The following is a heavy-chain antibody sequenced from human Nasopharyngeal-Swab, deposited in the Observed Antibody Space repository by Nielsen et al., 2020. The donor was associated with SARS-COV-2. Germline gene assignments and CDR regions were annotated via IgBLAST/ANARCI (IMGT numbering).Heavy chain of an antibody. CDR2: INQDGSEK. D-gene: IGHD2/OR15-2a*01. V-gene: IGHV3-7*01. Sequence: GESLKISCAASGFTFSSHWMTWVRQPLGKGLEWVANINQDGSEKYYVDSVKGRFTISRDNADKSLYLHMNSLRAEDTAVYYCARDEILDYWGQGTLVTVSS. J-gene: IGHJ4*02. CDR3: ARDEILDY. CDR1: GFTFSSHW.